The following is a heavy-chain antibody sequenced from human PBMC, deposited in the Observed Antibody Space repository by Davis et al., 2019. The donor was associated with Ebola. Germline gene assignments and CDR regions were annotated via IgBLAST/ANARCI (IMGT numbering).Heavy chain of an antibody. D-gene: IGHD1-26*01. CDR3: ATDPNIVGATTSDY. J-gene: IGHJ4*02. CDR2: FDPEDGET. CDR1: GYTLTELS. Sequence: ASVKVSCKVSGYTLTELSMHWVRQAPGKGLEWMGGFDPEDGETIYAQKFQGRVTMTEDTSTDTAYMELSSLRSEDTAVYYCATDPNIVGATTSDYWGQGTLVTVSS. V-gene: IGHV1-24*01.